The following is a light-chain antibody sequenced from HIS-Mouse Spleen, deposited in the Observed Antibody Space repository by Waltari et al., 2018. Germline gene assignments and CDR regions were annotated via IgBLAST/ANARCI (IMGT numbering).Light chain of an antibody. CDR3: QQLNSYPPT. J-gene: IGKJ1*01. CDR1: HGISSY. CDR2: AAS. Sequence: DIKLTQSPSFLSASVGDRVTITCRSSHGISSYLAWYQQKQGKAPKLLFYAASTLQSGVPSMFSGSGSRTEFTLTISSLQPEVFATYYCQQLNSYPPTFGQGTKVEIK. V-gene: IGKV1-9*01.